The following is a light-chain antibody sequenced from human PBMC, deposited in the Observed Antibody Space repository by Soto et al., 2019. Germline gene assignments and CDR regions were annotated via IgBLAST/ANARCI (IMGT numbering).Light chain of an antibody. V-gene: IGKV1-5*03. Sequence: DIQMTQSPSTLSASVGDRVTITCRASQSISSWLAWYQQKPGKAPKLLIYKASSLESGVPSRFSGSGSGTEFTLTISSLQSDDLATYHCLQYNSLYTFGQGTKLEIK. CDR1: QSISSW. CDR3: LQYNSLYT. J-gene: IGKJ2*01. CDR2: KAS.